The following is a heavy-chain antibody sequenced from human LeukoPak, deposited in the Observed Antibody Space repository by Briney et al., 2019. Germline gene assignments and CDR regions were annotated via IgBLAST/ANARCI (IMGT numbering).Heavy chain of an antibody. CDR3: AKIFGVVITADAFDI. Sequence: PGGSLRLSCAASGFTFSSYAMSWVRQAPGKGLEWVSAISGSGGSIYYADSVKGRFTISRDNSKNTLYLQMNSLRAEDTAVYYCAKIFGVVITADAFDIWGQGTMVTVSS. CDR2: ISGSGGSI. J-gene: IGHJ3*02. V-gene: IGHV3-23*01. D-gene: IGHD3-3*01. CDR1: GFTFSSYA.